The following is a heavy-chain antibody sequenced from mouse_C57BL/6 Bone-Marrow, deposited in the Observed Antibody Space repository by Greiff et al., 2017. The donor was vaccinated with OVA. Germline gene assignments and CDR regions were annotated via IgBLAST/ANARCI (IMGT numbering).Heavy chain of an antibody. D-gene: IGHD2-5*01. V-gene: IGHV14-3*01. CDR2: IDPANGNT. CDR3: ARSYYSNSGFAY. CDR1: GFNIKNTY. Sequence: EVMLVESVAELVRPGASVKLSCTASGFNIKNTYMHWVKQRPEQGLEWIGRIDPANGNTKYAPKFQGKATITADTSSNTAYLQLSSLTSEDTAIYYCARSYYSNSGFAYWGQGTLVTVSA. J-gene: IGHJ3*01.